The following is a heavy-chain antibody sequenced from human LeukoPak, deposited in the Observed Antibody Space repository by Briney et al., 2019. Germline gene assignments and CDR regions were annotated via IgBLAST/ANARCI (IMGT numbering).Heavy chain of an antibody. V-gene: IGHV4-59*01. CDR1: GGSISSYY. Sequence: SETLSLTCTVSGGSISSYYWRWIRQPPGKGLEWIGYIYYSGSTNYNPSLKSRVTISVDTSKNQFSLKLSSVTAADTAVYYCARERLGYSYGRNYGMDVWGQGTTVTVSS. CDR3: ARERLGYSYGRNYGMDV. J-gene: IGHJ6*02. CDR2: IYYSGST. D-gene: IGHD5-18*01.